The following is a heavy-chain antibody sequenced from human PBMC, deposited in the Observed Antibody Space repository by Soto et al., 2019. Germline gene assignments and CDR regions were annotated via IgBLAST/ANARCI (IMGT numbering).Heavy chain of an antibody. V-gene: IGHV3-23*01. CDR3: VTCSAGSCYSPLDN. D-gene: IGHD2-15*01. Sequence: PGGSLRLSCAASGFTFSNYDMSWVRQAPGKGLEWVSTISGGGGRIYYADSVKGRFTISRDNSKNTLYMQMNSLRAEDTAVYYCVTCSAGSCYSPLDNWGQGTLVTVSS. CDR1: GFTFSNYD. CDR2: ISGGGGRI. J-gene: IGHJ4*02.